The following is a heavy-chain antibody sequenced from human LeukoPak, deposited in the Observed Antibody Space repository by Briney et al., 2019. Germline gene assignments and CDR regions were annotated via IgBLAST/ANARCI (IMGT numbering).Heavy chain of an antibody. V-gene: IGHV3-23*01. CDR1: GFTFSSYA. CDR2: INDNGAGT. CDR3: AKGNDRTDY. D-gene: IGHD1-1*01. Sequence: GGSLRLSCAASGFTFSSYAMSWVRQAPGKGLKWVSTINDNGAGTYYADSVKGRFTISRDNSKNTLYLQMNSLRAEDTAVYYCAKGNDRTDYWGQGTLVTVSS. J-gene: IGHJ4*02.